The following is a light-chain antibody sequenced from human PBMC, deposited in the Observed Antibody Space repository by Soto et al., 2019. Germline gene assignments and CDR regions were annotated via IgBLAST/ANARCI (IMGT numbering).Light chain of an antibody. CDR2: SIN. J-gene: IGLJ3*02. Sequence: QSVLTQPPSASGTPGQRVTISCSGRSSNIGSNFVYWYQQLPGTAPKLLIYSINQRPSGVPDRFSGSKSGTSASLAISGLRSEDEADYYCAAWDDSLSGWVFGGGTQLTVL. CDR1: SSNIGSNF. V-gene: IGLV1-47*02. CDR3: AAWDDSLSGWV.